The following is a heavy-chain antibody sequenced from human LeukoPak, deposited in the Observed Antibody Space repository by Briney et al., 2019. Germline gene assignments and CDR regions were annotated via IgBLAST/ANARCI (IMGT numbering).Heavy chain of an antibody. D-gene: IGHD3-16*02. CDR3: AKDQRGDYYDYVWGSYRFDAFDV. CDR2: VSASSGST. Sequence: PGGSLRLSCVASGFTFSNYAMNWVRQAPGKGLEWVSTVSASSGSTYYAGSVKGRFTISRDNSKNTLYLQMHSLRAEDTAVFYCAKDQRGDYYDYVWGSYRFDAFDVWGQGTLVTVSS. CDR1: GFTFSNYA. V-gene: IGHV3-23*01. J-gene: IGHJ3*01.